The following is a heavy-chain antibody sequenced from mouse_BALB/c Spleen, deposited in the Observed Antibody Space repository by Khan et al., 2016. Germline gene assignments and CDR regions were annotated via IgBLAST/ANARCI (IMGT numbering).Heavy chain of an antibody. Sequence: EVQLQESGPGLVKPSQSLSLTCSVTGYSITSGYYWNWIRQFPGNKLEWMGYISYDGSNNYNPSLKNRISITRDTSENQFFLKLISVTTEDTATYYCTRAWYFDYWGQGTTLTVSS. CDR2: ISYDGSN. CDR3: TRAWYFDY. V-gene: IGHV3-6*02. CDR1: GYSITSGYY. J-gene: IGHJ2*01.